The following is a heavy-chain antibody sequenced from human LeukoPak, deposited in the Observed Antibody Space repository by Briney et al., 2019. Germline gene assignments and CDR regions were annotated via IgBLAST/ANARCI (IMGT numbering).Heavy chain of an antibody. CDR1: GFTFDDYG. V-gene: IGHV3-20*04. D-gene: IGHD4-17*01. J-gene: IGHJ4*02. CDR2: INWNGGST. Sequence: PGGSLRLSCAASGFTFDDYGMSWVRQAPGKGLEWVSGINWNGGSTGYADSVKGRFTISRDNAKNSLYLQMNSLRAEDTALYYCAVTTATTFFVPSDYWGQGTLVTVSS. CDR3: AVTTATTFFVPSDY.